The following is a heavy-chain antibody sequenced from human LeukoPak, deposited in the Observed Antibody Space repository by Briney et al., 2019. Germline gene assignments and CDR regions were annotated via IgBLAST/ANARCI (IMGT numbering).Heavy chain of an antibody. V-gene: IGHV4-59*12. Sequence: PSETLSLTCSVSGGSLSSYYWSWIRQPPGKGLEWIGYSYYTGSANYNPSLKSRVTISVDKSKNQFSLKLSSVTAADTAVYYCASVCSGGSCSDYWGQGTLVTVSS. J-gene: IGHJ4*02. CDR2: SYYTGSA. CDR1: GGSLSSYY. D-gene: IGHD2-15*01. CDR3: ASVCSGGSCSDY.